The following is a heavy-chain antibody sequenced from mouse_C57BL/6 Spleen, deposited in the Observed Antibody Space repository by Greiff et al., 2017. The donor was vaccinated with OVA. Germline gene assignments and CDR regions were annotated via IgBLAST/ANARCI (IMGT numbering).Heavy chain of an antibody. J-gene: IGHJ3*01. V-gene: IGHV1-53*01. CDR2: INPSNGGT. CDR3: ARGDGYVAWFAY. CDR1: GYTFTSYW. Sequence: QVQLQQPGTELVKPGASVKLSCKASGYTFTSYWMHWVKQRPGQGLEWIGNINPSNGGTHYNEKFQCKATLTVDKSSSTAYMQLSSLTAEDSAVYYCARGDGYVAWFAYWGQGTLVTVSA. D-gene: IGHD2-2*01.